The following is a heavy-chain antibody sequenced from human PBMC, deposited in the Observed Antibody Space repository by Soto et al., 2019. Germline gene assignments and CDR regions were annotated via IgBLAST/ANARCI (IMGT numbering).Heavy chain of an antibody. CDR3: ASARDYYYGMAV. V-gene: IGHV1-69*02. CDR1: GGTFSSYT. CDR2: IIPILGIA. Sequence: QVQLVQSGAEVKKPGSSVKVSCKASGGTFSSYTISWVRQAPGQGLEWMGRIIPILGIANYAQKFQGRVTITADKSTSTAYMELSSLRSEDTAVYYCASARDYYYGMAVWGQGTTVTVSS. J-gene: IGHJ6*02.